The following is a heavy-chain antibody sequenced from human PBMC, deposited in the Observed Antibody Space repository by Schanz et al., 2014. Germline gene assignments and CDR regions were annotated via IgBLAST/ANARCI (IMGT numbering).Heavy chain of an antibody. Sequence: QVQLVQSGSELKKPGASVKVSCKASGYTFTSYAMNWVRQAPGQGLEWVGWINTNTGNPTYAQGFTGRFVFSLAPSVSTAYLQISSLKAEDPAAYYCTTETIAMAGTFSIWGQGTLVTVSS. CDR3: TTETIAMAGTFSI. CDR1: GYTFTSYA. CDR2: INTNTGNP. D-gene: IGHD6-19*01. V-gene: IGHV7-4-1*02. J-gene: IGHJ4*02.